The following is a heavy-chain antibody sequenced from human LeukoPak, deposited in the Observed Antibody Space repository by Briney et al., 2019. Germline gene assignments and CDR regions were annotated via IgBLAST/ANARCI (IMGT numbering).Heavy chain of an antibody. CDR1: GFTFSSYW. CDR2: IKQDGSEK. Sequence: GGSLRLSCAASGFTFSSYWMSWVRQAPGKGLEWVANIKQDGSEKYYVDSVKGRFTISRDNAKNTLYLQMNSLRAEDTAVYYCAKGYYFDISGYYNAEYWGQGTLVTVSS. CDR3: AKGYYFDISGYYNAEY. V-gene: IGHV3-7*03. D-gene: IGHD3-22*01. J-gene: IGHJ4*02.